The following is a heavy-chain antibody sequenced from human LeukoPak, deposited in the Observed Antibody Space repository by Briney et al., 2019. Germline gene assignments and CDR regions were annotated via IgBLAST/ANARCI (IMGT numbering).Heavy chain of an antibody. CDR3: ARIAYCSTTSCHD. CDR1: GGSFSGYY. Sequence: PSETLSLTCAVYGGSFSGYYWSWIRQPPGKGLEWIGEINHSGSTNYNPSLKSRVTISVDTSKNQFSLKLSSVTAADTAVYYCARIAYCSTTSCHDWGQGTLVTVSS. J-gene: IGHJ4*02. CDR2: INHSGST. D-gene: IGHD2-2*01. V-gene: IGHV4-34*01.